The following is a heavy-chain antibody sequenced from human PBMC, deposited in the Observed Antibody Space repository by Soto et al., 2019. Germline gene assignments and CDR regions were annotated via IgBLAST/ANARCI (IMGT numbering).Heavy chain of an antibody. J-gene: IGHJ6*02. CDR2: IRDSGGNT. CDR3: AKATHNDFWSGYGMDV. D-gene: IGHD3-3*01. CDR1: GFTFSSYA. V-gene: IGHV3-23*01. Sequence: EVQLLESVGGLVQPGGSLRLSCAASGFTFSSYAMSWVRQAPGKGLEWVSAIRDSGGNTYYTDSVKGRFTISRDNSKSTLYLQMNSLRGEDTAVYYCAKATHNDFWSGYGMDVWGQGTTVTVSS.